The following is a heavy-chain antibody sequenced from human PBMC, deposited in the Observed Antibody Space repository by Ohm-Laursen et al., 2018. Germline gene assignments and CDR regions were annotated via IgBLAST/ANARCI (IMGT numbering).Heavy chain of an antibody. CDR2: IYTSGST. CDR1: GGSISSYY. Sequence: SETLSLTCAVSGGSISSYYWSWIRQPAGKGLEWIGRIYTSGSTNYNPSLKSRVTMSVDTSKNQFSLKLSSVTAADTAVYYCARVVESAYYYYYGMDVWGQGTTVTVSS. V-gene: IGHV4-4*07. CDR3: ARVVESAYYYYYGMDV. J-gene: IGHJ6*02.